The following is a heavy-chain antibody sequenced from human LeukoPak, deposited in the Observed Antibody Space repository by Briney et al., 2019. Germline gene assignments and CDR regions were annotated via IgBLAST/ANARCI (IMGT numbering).Heavy chain of an antibody. CDR3: ASTVVPAAMGSYYYYMDV. Sequence: GASVKVSCKASGGTFSSYAISWVRQAPGQGLEWMGGIIPIFGTANYAQKFQGRVTITADESTSTAYMELSSLRSEDTAVYYCASTVVPAAMGSYYYYMDVWGKGTTVTVSS. D-gene: IGHD2-2*01. CDR2: IIPIFGTA. J-gene: IGHJ6*03. CDR1: GGTFSSYA. V-gene: IGHV1-69*13.